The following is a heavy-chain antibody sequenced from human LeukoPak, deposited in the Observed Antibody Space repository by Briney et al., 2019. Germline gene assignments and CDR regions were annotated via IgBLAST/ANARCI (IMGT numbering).Heavy chain of an antibody. CDR2: INHSGTT. D-gene: IGHD5-12*01. CDR3: ARDRFNHYAYYMDV. CDR1: GGSFSDYY. Sequence: SETLSLTCAVSGGSFSDYYWSWIRQTPGKGLEWIGEINHSGTTNYNPSLKSRVTLSIDMSKKQVSLRLSSVTAADTAVYYCARDRFNHYAYYMDVWGKGTTVTVSS. J-gene: IGHJ6*03. V-gene: IGHV4-34*01.